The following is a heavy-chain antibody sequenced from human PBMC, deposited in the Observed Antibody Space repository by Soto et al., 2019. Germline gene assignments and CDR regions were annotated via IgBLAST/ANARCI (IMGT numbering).Heavy chain of an antibody. J-gene: IGHJ5*02. CDR1: GYTFTGYY. CDR2: INPNSGGT. D-gene: IGHD2-2*01. V-gene: IGHV1-2*02. Sequence: ASVKVSCKASGYTFTGYYMHWVRQAPGQGLEWMGWINPNSGGTNYAQKFQGRVTMTRDTSISTAYMGLSRLRSDDTAVYYCARVSGGYCSSTSWAMSGCWFDPWGQGTLVTVSS. CDR3: ARVSGGYCSSTSWAMSGCWFDP.